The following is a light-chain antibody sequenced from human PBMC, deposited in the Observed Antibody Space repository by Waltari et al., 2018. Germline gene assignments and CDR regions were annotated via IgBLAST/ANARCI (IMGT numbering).Light chain of an antibody. CDR1: QDIKTY. CDR2: DVS. V-gene: IGKV1-33*01. Sequence: DVQMTQSPSSLSASVGDRVTITCQASQDIKTYLNWYQQKSGKAPKVGIYDVSHRATGVPSRFSGTGYGTQFTLTISSLQPEDIATYYCQQYEDESTFGGGTKVEVK. J-gene: IGKJ4*01. CDR3: QQYEDEST.